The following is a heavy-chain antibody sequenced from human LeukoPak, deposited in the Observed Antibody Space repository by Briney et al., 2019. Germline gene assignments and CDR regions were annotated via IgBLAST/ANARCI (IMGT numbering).Heavy chain of an antibody. J-gene: IGHJ4*02. D-gene: IGHD3-10*01. Sequence: SETLSLTCAVYGGSFRGYYWSWIRQPPGKALEWIGDISHSGTTNYNPSLKSRVTISVDTSKNQFSLKLSSVTAADTAVYYCARDGSGSYSVFDYWGQGTLVTVSS. CDR1: GGSFRGYY. CDR2: ISHSGTT. CDR3: ARDGSGSYSVFDY. V-gene: IGHV4-34*01.